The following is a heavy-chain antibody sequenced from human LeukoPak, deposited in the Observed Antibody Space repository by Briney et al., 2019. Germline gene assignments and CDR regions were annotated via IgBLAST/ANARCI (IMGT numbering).Heavy chain of an antibody. D-gene: IGHD5-12*01. CDR1: GFTFSSYG. J-gene: IGHJ4*02. CDR2: ISYDGSNK. Sequence: GGSLRLSCAASGFTFSSYGMHWVRQAPGKGLEWVAVISYDGSNKYYADSVKGRFTISRDNSKNTLYLQMNSLRAEDTAVYYCAKDRSSGYRHYFDYWGQGTLVTVSS. CDR3: AKDRSSGYRHYFDY. V-gene: IGHV3-30*18.